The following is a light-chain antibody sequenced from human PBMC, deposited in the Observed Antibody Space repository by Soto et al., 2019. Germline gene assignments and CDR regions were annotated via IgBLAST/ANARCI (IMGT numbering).Light chain of an antibody. Sequence: QSALTQPRSVSGSPGQSVTISCTGTSSDVGGYNYVSWYQQHPGKAPKLMIYDVSKRPSGVPDRFSGYKSGNTASLTTSGLKAEDEADYYCCSYAGSYMVFGGGTKLPVL. CDR2: DVS. J-gene: IGLJ3*02. CDR3: CSYAGSYMV. V-gene: IGLV2-11*01. CDR1: SSDVGGYNY.